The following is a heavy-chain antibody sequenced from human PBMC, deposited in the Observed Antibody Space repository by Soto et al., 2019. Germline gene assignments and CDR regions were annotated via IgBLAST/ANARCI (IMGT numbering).Heavy chain of an antibody. D-gene: IGHD3-22*01. Sequence: PGGSPRLSCAAPGFTFSSYEMNWVRQAPGKGLEWVSYISSSGYTTYYADSVRGRFTISRDNARNELYLQMDSLRVEDTATYYCAVTMIMVVGFDFWGQGTPVT. J-gene: IGHJ4*02. CDR3: AVTMIMVVGFDF. CDR1: GFTFSSYE. CDR2: ISSSGYTT. V-gene: IGHV3-48*03.